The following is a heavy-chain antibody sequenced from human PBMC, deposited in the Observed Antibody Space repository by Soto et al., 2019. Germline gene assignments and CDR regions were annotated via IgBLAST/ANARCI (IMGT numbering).Heavy chain of an antibody. J-gene: IGHJ3*02. V-gene: IGHV3-30-3*01. CDR1: GFTFSSYA. CDR2: ISYDGSNK. Sequence: QVQLVESGGGVVQPGRSLRLSCAASGFTFSSYAMHWVRQAPGKGLEWVAVISYDGSNKYYADSVKGRFTISRDNSKNTLYLQMNSLRAEDTAVYYCARARLLDHEAFDIWGQGTMVTVSS. CDR3: ARARLLDHEAFDI.